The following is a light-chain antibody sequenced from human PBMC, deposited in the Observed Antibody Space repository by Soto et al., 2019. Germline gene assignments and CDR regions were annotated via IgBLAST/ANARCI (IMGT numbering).Light chain of an antibody. V-gene: IGKV2-28*01. CDR1: QSLQHSNGYNY. CDR3: MQALQTPA. J-gene: IGKJ1*01. CDR2: LAS. Sequence: DIVMTQSPLSLPVTPGAPASISCRSSQSLQHSNGYNYLDWYVQKPGQSPQILIYLASNRASGVPERFSGSGSGTDFTLKISRVEAEDVGVYYCMQALQTPAFGQGTKVEIK.